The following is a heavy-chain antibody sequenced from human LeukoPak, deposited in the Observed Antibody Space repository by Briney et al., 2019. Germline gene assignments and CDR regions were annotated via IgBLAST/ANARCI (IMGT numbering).Heavy chain of an antibody. J-gene: IGHJ4*02. CDR3: ARGDYYDSSCPGY. D-gene: IGHD3-22*01. CDR1: LTSYG. CDR2: ISAYNGNT. Sequence: LTSYGISWVRQAPGQGIEWMGWISAYNGNTNYAQKLQGRVTMTTDTSTSTAYMELRSLRSDDTAVYYCARGDYYDSSCPGYWGQGTLVTVSS. V-gene: IGHV1-18*01.